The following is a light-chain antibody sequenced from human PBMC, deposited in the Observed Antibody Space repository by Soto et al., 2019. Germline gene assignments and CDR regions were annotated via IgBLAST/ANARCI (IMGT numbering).Light chain of an antibody. Sequence: QSVLTQPPSVSGAPGQRVTISCTGSSSNIGAGYDVHWYQQLPATAPKLLIYGNSNRPSGVPDRFSGSKSGTSASLAITGLQAEEEADYYCQSYDSSLSGHVVFGGGTKLTVL. CDR3: QSYDSSLSGHVV. CDR1: SSNIGAGYD. J-gene: IGLJ2*01. V-gene: IGLV1-40*01. CDR2: GNS.